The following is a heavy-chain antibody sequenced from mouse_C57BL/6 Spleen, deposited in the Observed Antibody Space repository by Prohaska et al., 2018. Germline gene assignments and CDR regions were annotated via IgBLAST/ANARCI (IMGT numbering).Heavy chain of an antibody. J-gene: IGHJ1*03. CDR2: IDPSDSYT. CDR1: GYTFTSYW. D-gene: IGHD1-1*01. V-gene: IGHV1-50*01. CDR3: ARGYGSSFYWYFDV. Sequence: QVQLQQPGAELVKPGASVKLSCKASGYTFTSYWMQWVKQRPGQGLEWIGEIDPSDSYTNYNQKFKGKATLTVDTSSSTAYMQLSSLTSEDSAVYYCARGYGSSFYWYFDVWGTGTTVTVSS.